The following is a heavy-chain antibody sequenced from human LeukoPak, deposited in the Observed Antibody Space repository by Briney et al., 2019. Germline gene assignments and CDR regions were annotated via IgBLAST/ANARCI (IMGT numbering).Heavy chain of an antibody. J-gene: IGHJ2*01. CDR1: GGSISSYY. D-gene: IGHD3-22*01. V-gene: IGHV4-59*12. CDR2: IYYSGST. Sequence: KTSETLSLTCTVSGGSISSYYWSWIRQPPGKGLEWIGYIYYSGSTNYNPSLKSRVTISVDTSKNQFSLKLSSVTAADTAVYYCARGRDYYDSSGAAEDYWYFDLWGRGTLVTVSS. CDR3: ARGRDYYDSSGAAEDYWYFDL.